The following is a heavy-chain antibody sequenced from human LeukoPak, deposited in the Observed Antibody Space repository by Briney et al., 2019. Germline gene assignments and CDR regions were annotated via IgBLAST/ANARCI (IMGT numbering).Heavy chain of an antibody. CDR1: GDTFTGYY. V-gene: IGHV1-2*02. D-gene: IGHD2-2*01. J-gene: IGHJ4*02. CDR2: ISPNSGGT. Sequence: GASVKVSCKASGDTFTGYYMHWVRQAPGQGLEWMGWISPNSGGTNYAQKFQGRVTMTRDTSISTAYMELSRLRSDDTAVYYCVRQYCSSTTCFYYFDYWGQGTLVTVSS. CDR3: VRQYCSSTTCFYYFDY.